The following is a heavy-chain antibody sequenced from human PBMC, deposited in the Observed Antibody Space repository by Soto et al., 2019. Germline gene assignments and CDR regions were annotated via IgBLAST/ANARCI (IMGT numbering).Heavy chain of an antibody. V-gene: IGHV1-8*01. J-gene: IGHJ4*02. D-gene: IGHD3-16*02. CDR2: MKPNSGNT. Sequence: ASVKVSCKASGYTFTIYDINWVLQATGQGLEWMGWMKPNSGNTGYAQKFQGRVTMTRNTSISTAYMELSSLRSEDTAVYYCARLNTFGGVIVMYYFDYWGQGTLVTVS. CDR3: ARLNTFGGVIVMYYFDY. CDR1: GYTFTIYD.